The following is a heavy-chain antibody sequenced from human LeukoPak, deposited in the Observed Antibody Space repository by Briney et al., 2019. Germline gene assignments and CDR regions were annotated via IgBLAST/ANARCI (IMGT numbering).Heavy chain of an antibody. CDR2: IYHSGST. J-gene: IGHJ5*02. Sequence: SETLSLTCAVSGGSISSGGYSWSWIRQPPGKGLEWIGYIYHSGSTYHNPSLKSRVTISVDRSKNQFSLKLSSVTAADTAVYYCARTHDYGDFVGWFDPWGQGTLVTVSS. D-gene: IGHD4-17*01. CDR1: GGSISSGGYS. V-gene: IGHV4-30-2*01. CDR3: ARTHDYGDFVGWFDP.